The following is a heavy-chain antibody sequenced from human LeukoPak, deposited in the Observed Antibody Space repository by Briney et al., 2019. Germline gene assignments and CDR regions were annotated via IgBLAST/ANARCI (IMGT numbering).Heavy chain of an antibody. CDR2: IYPGDSDT. CDR1: GYSFTSYW. CDR3: VRRRGGGYYDSSGYYSYFQH. Sequence: ESLKISCKGSGYSFTSYWIGWVRQMPGKGLEWMGIIYPGDSDTRYSPSFQGQVTISADKSISTAYLQWSSLKASDTAMYYCVRRRGGGYYDSSGYYSYFQHWGQGTLVTASS. V-gene: IGHV5-51*01. D-gene: IGHD3-22*01. J-gene: IGHJ1*01.